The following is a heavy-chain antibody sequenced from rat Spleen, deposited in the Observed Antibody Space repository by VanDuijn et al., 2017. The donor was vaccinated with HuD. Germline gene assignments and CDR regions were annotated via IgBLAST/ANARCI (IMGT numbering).Heavy chain of an antibody. J-gene: IGHJ2*01. V-gene: IGHV5-19*01. D-gene: IGHD1-6*01. CDR3: TRDRILRSTGFDY. CDR2: ISPNGGST. Sequence: EVQLVESGGGLVQPGRSLKLSCTASGFIFSNFGMHWIRQAPTKGLEWVASISPNGGSTYYRDSVKGRFSLSRDNAKSSLYLQMDSLRSEDTATYYCTRDRILRSTGFDYWGQGVMVTVSS. CDR1: GFIFSNFG.